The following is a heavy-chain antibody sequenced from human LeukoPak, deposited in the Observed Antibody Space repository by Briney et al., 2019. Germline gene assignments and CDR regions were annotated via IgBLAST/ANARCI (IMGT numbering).Heavy chain of an antibody. J-gene: IGHJ4*02. CDR2: ILPFLGRA. CDR3: ARDDIGQFDY. V-gene: IGHV1-69*10. Sequence: SVKVSCKTSGGTFSNYAISWVRQAPGQGLEWMGAILPFLGRADYPLKFQGRVTITSDESTRTAYMELSSLKSDDTAVYYCARDDIGQFDYRGQGSLVTVSS. CDR1: GGTFSNYA.